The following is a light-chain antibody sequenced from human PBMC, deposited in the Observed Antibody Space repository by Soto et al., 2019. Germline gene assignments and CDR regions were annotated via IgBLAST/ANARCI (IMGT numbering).Light chain of an antibody. V-gene: IGKV1-39*01. CDR3: QQRYSITPT. J-gene: IGKJ1*01. Sequence: IQRSQPPASLSASVGHSVTITCRASQSISSYLNWYQQKPGKAPKALIYEASTLQREVPSRFSVSGSGTDFTLTITRLRNEDFATYDGQQRYSITPTFGQGTKVDIK. CDR2: EAS. CDR1: QSISSY.